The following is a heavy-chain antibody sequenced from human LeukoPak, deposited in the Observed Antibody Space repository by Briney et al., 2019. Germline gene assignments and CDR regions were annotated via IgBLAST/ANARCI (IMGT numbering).Heavy chain of an antibody. V-gene: IGHV1-69*13. CDR2: IIPIFGTA. J-gene: IGHJ6*04. D-gene: IGHD2-15*01. CDR3: ARSGCSGGSCYDYYYYGMDV. CDR1: GGTFSSYA. Sequence: SVKVSCKASGGTFSSYAISWVRQAPGQGLEWMGGIIPIFGTANYAQKFQGRVTITADESTSTAYMELSSLRSEDTAVYYCARSGCSGGSCYDYYYYGMDVWGKGTTVTASS.